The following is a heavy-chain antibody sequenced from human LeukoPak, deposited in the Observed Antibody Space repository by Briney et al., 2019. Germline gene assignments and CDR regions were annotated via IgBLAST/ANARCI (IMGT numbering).Heavy chain of an antibody. Sequence: ASVKVSCKASGYTFTTYGLSWVRQAPGQGLEWLGWISTCDDNIKYAQSLQGRLTLTIDTSTSTAYMELRSLTSDDTAVYYRARETYSNILTGTDYWGPGTLVTVSS. J-gene: IGHJ4*02. CDR2: ISTCDDNI. CDR1: GYTFTTYG. CDR3: ARETYSNILTGTDY. D-gene: IGHD3-9*01. V-gene: IGHV1-18*01.